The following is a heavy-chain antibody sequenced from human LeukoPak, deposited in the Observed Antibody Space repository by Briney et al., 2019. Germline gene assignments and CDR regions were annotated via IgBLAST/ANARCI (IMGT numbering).Heavy chain of an antibody. V-gene: IGHV5-51*01. CDR2: IYPGNSAP. Sequence: GESLKISSQVYGYSFTFYCIGWVRQMSGQGLGWMGIIYPGNSAPTYSTSFQDQVTISIDQSINTAYQQWSSLQASDNAMYYGGMSGDRVPLEDDVFDFWGQGTMVTVST. J-gene: IGHJ3*01. CDR3: GMSGDRVPLEDDVFDF. CDR1: GYSFTFYC. D-gene: IGHD1-26*01.